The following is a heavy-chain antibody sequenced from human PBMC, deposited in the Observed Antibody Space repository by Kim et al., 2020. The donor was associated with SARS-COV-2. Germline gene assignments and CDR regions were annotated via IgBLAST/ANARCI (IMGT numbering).Heavy chain of an antibody. CDR2: IYPGDSDT. J-gene: IGHJ4*02. CDR1: GYSFTSYW. CDR3: ARHPPNSGYDLDY. D-gene: IGHD5-12*01. V-gene: IGHV5-51*01. Sequence: GESLKISCKGSGYSFTSYWIGWVRQMPGKGLEWMGIIYPGDSDTRYSPSFQGQVTISADKSISTAYLQLSSLKASDTAMYYCARHPPNSGYDLDYWGQGTLVTVSS.